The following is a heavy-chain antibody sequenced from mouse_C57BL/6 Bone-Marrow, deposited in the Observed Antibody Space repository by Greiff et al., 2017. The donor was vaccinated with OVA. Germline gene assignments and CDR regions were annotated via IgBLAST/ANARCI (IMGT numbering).Heavy chain of an antibody. D-gene: IGHD1-1*01. CDR1: GFTFSDYY. V-gene: IGHV5-12*01. J-gene: IGHJ1*03. CDR2: ISNGGGST. Sequence: EVQGVESGGGLVQPGGSLKLSCAASGFTFSDYYMYWVRQTPEKRLEWVAYISNGGGSTYYPDTVKGRFTISRDNAKNTLYLQMSRLKSEDTAMYYCARHYYGWYFDVWGTGTTVTVSS. CDR3: ARHYYGWYFDV.